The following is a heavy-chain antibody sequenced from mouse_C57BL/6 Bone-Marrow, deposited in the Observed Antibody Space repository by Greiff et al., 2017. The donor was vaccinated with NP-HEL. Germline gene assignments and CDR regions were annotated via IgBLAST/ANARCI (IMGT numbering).Heavy chain of an antibody. CDR2: ISRGSSTI. Sequence: EVQRVESGGGLVKPGGSLKLSCAASGFTFSDYGMHWVRQAPEKGLEWVAYISRGSSTIYYADTVKGRVTISRDNAKNTLYLQMTSLRSEDTAMYYCARRGLPPDYYAMDYWGQGTSVTVSS. CDR3: ARRGLPPDYYAMDY. D-gene: IGHD2-2*01. CDR1: GFTFSDYG. J-gene: IGHJ4*01. V-gene: IGHV5-17*01.